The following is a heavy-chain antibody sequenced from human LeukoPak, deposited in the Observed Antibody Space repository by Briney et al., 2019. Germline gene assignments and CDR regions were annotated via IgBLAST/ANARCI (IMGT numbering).Heavy chain of an antibody. D-gene: IGHD3-10*01. J-gene: IGHJ5*02. CDR2: INHSGST. CDR1: GGSFSGYY. Sequence: SETLSLTCAVYGGSFSGYYWSWIRQPPGKGLEWIGKINHSGSTNYNPSLKSRVTMSLDTSKKQFSLNLRSVTAADTAVYYCARDSGTTGEVKFDPWGQGTLVTVSS. V-gene: IGHV4-34*10. CDR3: ARDSGTTGEVKFDP.